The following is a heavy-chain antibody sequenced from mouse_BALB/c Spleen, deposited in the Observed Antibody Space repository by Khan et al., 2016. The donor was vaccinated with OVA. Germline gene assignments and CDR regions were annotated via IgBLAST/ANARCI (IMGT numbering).Heavy chain of an antibody. CDR2: ISNSGNT. J-gene: IGHJ4*01. Sequence: EVKLEESGPGLVKPSQSLSLTCTVTGYSITSDYAWNWIRQFPGNKLVWMGYISNSGNTNYNPSLKSRISITRDTSKNQFFLQLNSVTTEDTATYYCTSELGRYYAMDYWGQGTSVTVSS. CDR1: GYSITSDYA. V-gene: IGHV3-2*02. CDR3: TSELGRYYAMDY. D-gene: IGHD4-1*01.